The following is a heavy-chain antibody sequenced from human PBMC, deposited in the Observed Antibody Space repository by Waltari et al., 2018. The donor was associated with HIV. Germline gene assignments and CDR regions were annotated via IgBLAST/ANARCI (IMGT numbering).Heavy chain of an antibody. CDR3: ARDICNGGSCYSYYFDY. Sequence: QVQLVQSGAEVKKPGASVKISCKAYGYNFTGHYMQWVRQAPGQGLEWMGWINPDNGGTKYAQKFQGRVTMTRDTSISTAYMELSRLRSDDTAVYYCARDICNGGSCYSYYFDYWGQGTLVTVSS. J-gene: IGHJ4*02. CDR2: INPDNGGT. D-gene: IGHD2-15*01. CDR1: GYNFTGHY. V-gene: IGHV1-2*02.